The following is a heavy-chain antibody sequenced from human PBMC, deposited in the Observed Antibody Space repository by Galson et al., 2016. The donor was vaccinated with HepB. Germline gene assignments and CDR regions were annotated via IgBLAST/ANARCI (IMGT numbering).Heavy chain of an antibody. J-gene: IGHJ4*02. D-gene: IGHD2-21*02. CDR3: ARDPLPIAVVTVTFDY. Sequence: SLRLSCAASGFAFSGYAMSWVRQAPGKGLEWVSSISSNVGGTYYTESVKGRFTISRDNSKNTLYLQMNSLRVDDTAVYYCARDPLPIAVVTVTFDYWGQGTLVTVSS. V-gene: IGHV3-23*01. CDR1: GFAFSGYA. CDR2: ISSNVGGT.